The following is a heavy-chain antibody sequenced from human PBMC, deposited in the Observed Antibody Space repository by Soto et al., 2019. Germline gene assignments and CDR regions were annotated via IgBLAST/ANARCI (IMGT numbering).Heavy chain of an antibody. V-gene: IGHV4-30-2*01. CDR2: IYHSGST. CDR1: GGSISSGGYS. Sequence: QLQLQESGSGLVKPSQTLSLTCAVSGGSISSGGYSWSWIRQPPGKGLEWIGYIYHSGSTYYNPSLKSRVTISGDRSKNQFSLKLSSVTAADTAVYYCALGNRNGQGGWYFDLWGRGTLVTVSS. CDR3: ALGNRNGQGGWYFDL. J-gene: IGHJ2*01. D-gene: IGHD2-8*01.